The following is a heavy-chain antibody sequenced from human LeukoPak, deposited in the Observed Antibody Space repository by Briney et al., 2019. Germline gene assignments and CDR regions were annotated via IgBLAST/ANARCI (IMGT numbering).Heavy chain of an antibody. J-gene: IGHJ4*02. CDR3: ARDHRYYYDSSGYLGY. CDR2: ISGSGGST. D-gene: IGHD3-22*01. V-gene: IGHV3-23*01. Sequence: GGSLRLSCAASGFTFSSYAMSWVRQAPGKGLEWVSAISGSGGSTYYADSVKGRFTISRDNSKNTLYLQMNSLRAEDTAVYYCARDHRYYYDSSGYLGYWGQGTLVAVSS. CDR1: GFTFSSYA.